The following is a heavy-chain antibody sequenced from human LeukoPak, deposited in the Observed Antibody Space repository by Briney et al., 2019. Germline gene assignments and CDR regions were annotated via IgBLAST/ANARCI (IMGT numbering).Heavy chain of an antibody. CDR2: ISSSSSYI. CDR1: GFTFSSYS. Sequence: GGSLRLSCAASGFTFSSYSMNWVRQAPGKGLEWVSSISSSSSYIYYADSVKGRFTISRDNAKNSLYLQMKSLRAEDTAVYYCARRPYYYDSSGYYYDYWGQGTLVTVSS. V-gene: IGHV3-21*01. CDR3: ARRPYYYDSSGYYYDY. D-gene: IGHD3-22*01. J-gene: IGHJ4*02.